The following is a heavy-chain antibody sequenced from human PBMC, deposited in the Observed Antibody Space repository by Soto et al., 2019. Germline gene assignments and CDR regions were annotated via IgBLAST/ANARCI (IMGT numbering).Heavy chain of an antibody. V-gene: IGHV1-2*04. CDR3: ARDRITMVRGVIIIVFDY. J-gene: IGHJ4*02. D-gene: IGHD3-10*01. Sequence: QVQLVQSGAEVKKPGASVKVSCKASGYTFTGYYMHWVRQAPGQGLEWMGWINPNSGGTNYAQKFQGWVTMTRDTSISTAYRELSRLRSDDTAVYYCARDRITMVRGVIIIVFDYWGQGTLVTVSS. CDR2: INPNSGGT. CDR1: GYTFTGYY.